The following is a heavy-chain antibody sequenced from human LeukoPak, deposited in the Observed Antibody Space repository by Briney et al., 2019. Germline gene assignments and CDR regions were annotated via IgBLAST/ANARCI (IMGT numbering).Heavy chain of an antibody. CDR1: GFSFSRYG. Sequence: GGSLRLSCAASGFSFSRYGMHWVRQAPGKGLEWVSLISYDGSNEYYADSVKGRFTISRDNSKNTLYLQMNSLRADDTAVYYCARERNYGMDVWGQGTTVTVSS. J-gene: IGHJ6*02. V-gene: IGHV3-30*03. CDR2: ISYDGSNE. CDR3: ARERNYGMDV.